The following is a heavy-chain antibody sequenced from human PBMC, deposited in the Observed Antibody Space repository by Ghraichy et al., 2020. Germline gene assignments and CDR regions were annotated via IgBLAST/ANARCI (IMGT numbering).Heavy chain of an antibody. Sequence: SETLSLTCTVSGGSVSSGGYYWSWIRQPPGKGLEWIGYIYYSGSTNYSPSLKSRVTISVDTSKNQFSLRLSSVTAADTAVYYCAKGPPISGGWFRHWGQGTLVTVSS. V-gene: IGHV4-61*08. CDR3: AKGPPISGGWFRH. D-gene: IGHD6-19*01. J-gene: IGHJ4*02. CDR1: GGSVSSGGYY. CDR2: IYYSGST.